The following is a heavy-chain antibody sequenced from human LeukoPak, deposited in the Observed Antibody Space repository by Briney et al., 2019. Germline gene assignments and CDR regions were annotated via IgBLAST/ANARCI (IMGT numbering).Heavy chain of an antibody. CDR2: IYYSGST. CDR3: ARRKPRSAFDI. J-gene: IGHJ3*02. D-gene: IGHD6-13*01. Sequence: SETLSLTCTVSGGSICSYYWSWIRQPPGKGLEWIGYIYYSGSTNYNPSLKSRVTISVDTSKNQFSLKLSSVTAADTAVYYCARRKPRSAFDIWGQGTMVTVSS. V-gene: IGHV4-59*01. CDR1: GGSICSYY.